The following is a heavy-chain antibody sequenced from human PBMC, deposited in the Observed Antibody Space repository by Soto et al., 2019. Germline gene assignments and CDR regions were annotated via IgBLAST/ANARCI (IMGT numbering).Heavy chain of an antibody. D-gene: IGHD3-22*01. V-gene: IGHV5-51*01. Sequence: GESLKISCKGSGYNFTSYWIAWVRQMPGKGLEWMGIIYPGDSDTRYSPSFQGQVTISADKSISTAFLQWSSLKASDTAMFYCARIYYFDSSDYYPLDFWGQGTLVTVSS. CDR1: GYNFTSYW. CDR2: IYPGDSDT. CDR3: ARIYYFDSSDYYPLDF. J-gene: IGHJ4*02.